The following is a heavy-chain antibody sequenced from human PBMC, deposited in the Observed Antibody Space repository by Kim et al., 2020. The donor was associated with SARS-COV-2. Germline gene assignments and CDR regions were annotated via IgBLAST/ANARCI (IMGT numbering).Heavy chain of an antibody. J-gene: IGHJ4*02. CDR1: GFTFGSFW. CDR2: INNDGSRT. V-gene: IGHV3-74*01. D-gene: IGHD1-7*01. Sequence: GGSLRLSCEGSGFTFGSFWMDWVRQAQGKGLVWVSRINNDGSRTDYADSVKGRFTISRDNAKNTMYLQMNSLRVEDTAMYYCARAIIGTNTFDYWGQGTLAPVSS. CDR3: ARAIIGTNTFDY.